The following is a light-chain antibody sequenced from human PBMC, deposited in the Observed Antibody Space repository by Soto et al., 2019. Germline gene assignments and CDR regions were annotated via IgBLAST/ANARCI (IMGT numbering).Light chain of an antibody. CDR2: EVR. J-gene: IGLJ2*01. Sequence: ALTQPASVSGSPGQSITFSCTGTSSDVGGYNSVSWYQHHPGKAPKVMIYEVRNRPSGVSNRFSGSKSGNTASLTISGLQAEDEANYYCSSYSSSSTVVFGGGTQLTVL. CDR3: SSYSSSSTVV. V-gene: IGLV2-14*01. CDR1: SSDVGGYNS.